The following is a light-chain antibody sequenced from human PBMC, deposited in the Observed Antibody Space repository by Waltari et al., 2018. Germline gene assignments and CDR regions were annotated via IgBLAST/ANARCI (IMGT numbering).Light chain of an antibody. V-gene: IGKV3-11*01. CDR3: HQRSNGPST. CDR2: AAS. Sequence: EIALTQFPATLSLSPGERATLSCRASQSVDNYLLWYQQRRGQTPRLVMHAASKRATGSPDRFSGSGSGTVVTLTNSSLEPDDFAVYYCHQRSNGPSTFGPGTRLEI. J-gene: IGKJ5*01. CDR1: QSVDNY.